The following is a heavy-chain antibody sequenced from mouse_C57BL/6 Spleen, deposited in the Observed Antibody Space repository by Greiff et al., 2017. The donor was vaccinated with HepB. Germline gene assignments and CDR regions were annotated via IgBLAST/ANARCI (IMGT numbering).Heavy chain of an antibody. J-gene: IGHJ2*01. Sequence: EVHLVESGPGLVKPSQSLSLTCSVTGYSITSGYYWNWIRQFPGNKLEWMGYISYDGSNNYNPSLKNRISITRDTSKNQFFLKLNSVTTEDTATYYCARDSSYWGQGTTLTVSS. CDR3: ARDSSY. D-gene: IGHD1-1*01. CDR2: ISYDGSN. CDR1: GYSITSGYY. V-gene: IGHV3-6*01.